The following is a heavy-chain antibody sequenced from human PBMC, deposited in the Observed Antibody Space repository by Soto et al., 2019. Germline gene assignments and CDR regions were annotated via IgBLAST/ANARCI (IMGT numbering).Heavy chain of an antibody. V-gene: IGHV4-39*01. J-gene: IGHJ4*02. CDR2: IFYSGTT. CDR3: TTLASGHFDS. CDR1: GGSISSPSYN. D-gene: IGHD2-8*02. Sequence: QLRESGPGLLKPSETQSLTCTVSGGSISSPSYNWGWVRQPPGKGPEWIGTIFYSGTTQYNPSLRSRLAMSVDTSKSQVSLTLTSVTAADTAVYYCTTLASGHFDSWGQGAQVTVSS.